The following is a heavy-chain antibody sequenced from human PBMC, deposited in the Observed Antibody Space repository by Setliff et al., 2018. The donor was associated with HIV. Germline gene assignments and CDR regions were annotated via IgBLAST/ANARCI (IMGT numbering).Heavy chain of an antibody. CDR2: IKQDGSEK. Sequence: PGGSLRLSCVASKFIFSSYSMSWVRQAPGKGLEWVANIKQDGSEKYYVDSVKGRFTISRDNAKNSLYLQMNSLRAEDTAVYYCARPITAAGLFDSWGQGTLVTVSS. CDR1: KFIFSSYS. J-gene: IGHJ4*02. CDR3: ARPITAAGLFDS. V-gene: IGHV3-7*01. D-gene: IGHD6-13*01.